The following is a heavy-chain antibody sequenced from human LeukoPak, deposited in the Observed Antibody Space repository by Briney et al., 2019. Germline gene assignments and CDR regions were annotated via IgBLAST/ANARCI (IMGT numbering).Heavy chain of an antibody. J-gene: IGHJ4*02. CDR2: IYLGDSDT. D-gene: IGHD6-6*01. CDR3: ARHRGSISSSSGGWADY. CDR1: GDKFSTYW. V-gene: IGHV5-51*01. Sequence: GESLKISCKGIGDKFSTYWIGWVRQMPGKGLEWMGSIYLGDSDTRYSPSFQGQVTISADKSINTAYLQWSSLKASDTAMYYCARHRGSISSSSGGWADYWGQGTLVTVSS.